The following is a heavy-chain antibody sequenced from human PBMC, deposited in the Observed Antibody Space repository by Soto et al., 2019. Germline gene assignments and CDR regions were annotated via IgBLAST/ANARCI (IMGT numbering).Heavy chain of an antibody. Sequence: GGSLRLSCAASGFRFDDYAMHWVRQVPGKGLEWVSGISWNSGSLGYGDSVKGRFTISRDNAKNSLYLQMNGLRPEDTAFYYCVKDNGGYYDSSGNSEYRGQGTLVTVSS. CDR3: VKDNGGYYDSSGNSEY. CDR1: GFRFDDYA. D-gene: IGHD3-22*01. J-gene: IGHJ4*02. CDR2: ISWNSGSL. V-gene: IGHV3-9*01.